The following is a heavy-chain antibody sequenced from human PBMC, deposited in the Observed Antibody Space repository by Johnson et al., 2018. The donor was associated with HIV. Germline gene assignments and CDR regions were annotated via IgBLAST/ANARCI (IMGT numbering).Heavy chain of an antibody. J-gene: IGHJ3*02. Sequence: VQLVESGGGLVKPGGSLRLSCAASGFTFNYAWMTWVRQAPGEGLEWVGRVKSKANGGTIDYAAPVKGRFTISRDDSKNTLYLQMNTLGAEDTAVYYCAKDRSRLHDAFDIWGQGTMVTVSS. CDR2: VKSKANGGTI. CDR3: AKDRSRLHDAFDI. V-gene: IGHV3-15*01. D-gene: IGHD5-24*01. CDR1: GFTFNYAW.